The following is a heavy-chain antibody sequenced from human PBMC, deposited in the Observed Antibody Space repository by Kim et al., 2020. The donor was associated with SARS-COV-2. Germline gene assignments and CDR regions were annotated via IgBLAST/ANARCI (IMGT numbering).Heavy chain of an antibody. V-gene: IGHV1-46*01. CDR1: GYTFTSYY. Sequence: ASVKVSCKASGYTFTSYYMHWVRQAPGQGLEWMGIINPSGGSTSYAQKFQGRVTMTRDTSTSTVYMELSSLRSEDTAVYYCARGRTILVDYYYYGMDVWGQGTTVTVSS. J-gene: IGHJ6*02. CDR2: INPSGGST. D-gene: IGHD3-9*01. CDR3: ARGRTILVDYYYYGMDV.